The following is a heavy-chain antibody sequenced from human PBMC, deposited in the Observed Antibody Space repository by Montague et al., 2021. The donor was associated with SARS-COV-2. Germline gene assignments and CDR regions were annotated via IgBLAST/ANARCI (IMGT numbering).Heavy chain of an antibody. Sequence: SETLSLTCTVSGGSINSYLWSWIRQPAGKRLEWIGRMLNNGITNYNPSLNSRVTVSLDTSKNQLYLKLYSVTAADTAVYYCAIRSLEPLGFDIWGQGTKVTVSS. V-gene: IGHV4-4*07. J-gene: IGHJ3*02. CDR1: GGSINSYL. CDR2: MLNNGIT. CDR3: AIRSLEPLGFDI. D-gene: IGHD1-1*01.